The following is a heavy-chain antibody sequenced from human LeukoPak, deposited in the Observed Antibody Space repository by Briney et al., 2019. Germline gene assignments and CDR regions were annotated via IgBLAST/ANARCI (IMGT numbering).Heavy chain of an antibody. Sequence: PGGSLRLSCAASGFTFDDYAMHWVRQAPGKGLEWVSYISSSSSTIYYADSVKGRFTISRDNAKNSLYLQMNSLRAEDTAVYYCARDREFTMIVVLDPGAFDIWGQGTMVTVSS. CDR2: ISSSSSTI. CDR3: ARDREFTMIVVLDPGAFDI. CDR1: GFTFDDYA. J-gene: IGHJ3*02. V-gene: IGHV3-48*01. D-gene: IGHD3-22*01.